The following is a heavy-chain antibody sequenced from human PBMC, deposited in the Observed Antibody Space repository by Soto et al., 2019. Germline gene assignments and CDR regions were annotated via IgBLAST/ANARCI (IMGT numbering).Heavy chain of an antibody. J-gene: IGHJ3*02. V-gene: IGHV3-23*01. CDR3: ARDVPDYGDYVWAFYI. Sequence: PGGSLRLSCAASGFTFSTYTMSWVRQAPGEGLEWVSGIIQSGETFYADSVKGRFTISRDNSNNMLYLQIHSLRVDDTAVYYCARDVPDYGDYVWAFYIWGQGKMVTVSS. CDR2: IIQSGET. CDR1: GFTFSTYT. D-gene: IGHD4-17*01.